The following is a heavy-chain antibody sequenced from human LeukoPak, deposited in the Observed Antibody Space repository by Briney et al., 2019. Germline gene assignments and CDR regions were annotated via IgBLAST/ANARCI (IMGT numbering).Heavy chain of an antibody. CDR2: IYYSGST. J-gene: IGHJ4*02. V-gene: IGHV4-59*01. CDR1: GGSIGSYY. D-gene: IGHD3-10*01. CDR3: ARTLSGSFYSDY. Sequence: SETLSLTCTVSGGSIGSYYWSWIRQPPGKGLEWIGHIYYSGSTNYKPSLKSRVTVSVDTSKNQFSLKLSSVTAADTAVYYCARTLSGSFYSDYWGQGTLVTVSS.